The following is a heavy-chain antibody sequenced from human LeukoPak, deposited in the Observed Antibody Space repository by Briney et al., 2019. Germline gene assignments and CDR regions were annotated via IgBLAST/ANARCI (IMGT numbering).Heavy chain of an antibody. J-gene: IGHJ4*02. CDR3: ARDPIVVVTAYFDY. CDR2: ISSSSSTI. D-gene: IGHD2-21*02. V-gene: IGHV3-48*01. Sequence: GGSLRLSCAASGFTFSSYSMNWVRQAPGKGLEWVSYISSSSSTIYYADSVKGRFTISRDNAKNSLYLQMNSLRAEDTAVYYCARDPIVVVTAYFDYWGQGTLVTVSS. CDR1: GFTFSSYS.